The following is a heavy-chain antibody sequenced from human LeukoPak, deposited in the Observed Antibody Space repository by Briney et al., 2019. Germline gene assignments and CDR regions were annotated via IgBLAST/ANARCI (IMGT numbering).Heavy chain of an antibody. J-gene: IGHJ4*02. CDR2: IKQDGSEE. CDR3: ARSTVTTWDC. V-gene: IGHV3-7*05. CDR1: GFTFRSYW. Sequence: GESLRLSCAASGFTFRSYWMTWVRQAPGKGLEWVANIKQDGSEEYYVNSVKGRFTISRDNAKNSLYLQMNSLRAEDTAVYYCARSTVTTWDCWGQGTLVTVSS. D-gene: IGHD4-17*01.